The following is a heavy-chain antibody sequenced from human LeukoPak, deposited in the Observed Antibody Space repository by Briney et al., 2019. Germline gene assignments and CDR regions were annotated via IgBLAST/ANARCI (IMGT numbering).Heavy chain of an antibody. V-gene: IGHV3-30-3*02. D-gene: IGHD4-17*01. CDR3: AKDRSTVTTGGMDV. CDR2: ISYNGVNE. CDR1: GFIFSSYA. J-gene: IGHJ6*02. Sequence: GGSLRLSCAASGFIFSSYAMHWVRQAPGKGLEWVAVISYNGVNEDYADSVKGRFTISRDNSKNTLYLQMNSLRAEDTAVYYCAKDRSTVTTGGMDVWGQGTTVTVSS.